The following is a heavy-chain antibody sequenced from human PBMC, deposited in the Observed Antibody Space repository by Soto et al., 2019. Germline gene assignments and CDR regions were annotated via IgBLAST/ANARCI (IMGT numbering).Heavy chain of an antibody. CDR1: GASVSSGNHY. J-gene: IGHJ4*02. D-gene: IGHD6-19*01. CDR3: ARGWDANS. Sequence: QVQMQESGPGLVKPSETLSLTCTVSGASVSSGNHYWSWIRQPPGKGLEWIGYIYHSGITNYNPSLRIRVTISANTSRNQFSLKLSSVHAADTALYYCARGWDANSWGQGTLVTVFS. CDR2: IYHSGIT. V-gene: IGHV4-61*01.